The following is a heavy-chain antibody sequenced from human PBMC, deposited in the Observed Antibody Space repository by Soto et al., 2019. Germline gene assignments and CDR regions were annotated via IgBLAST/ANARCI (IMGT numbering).Heavy chain of an antibody. J-gene: IGHJ4*02. V-gene: IGHV3-21*01. CDR3: ARDWVYGYYGHHYGSCFDY. D-gene: IGHD4-17*01. Sequence: EVQLVESGGGLVKPGGSLRLSCAASGFTFSSYSMNWVRQAPGKGLEWVSSISSSSSYIYYADSVKGRFTISRDNAKNSLYLEMNSLRGEDTAVYYCARDWVYGYYGHHYGSCFDYWGQGTLVAVSS. CDR1: GFTFSSYS. CDR2: ISSSSSYI.